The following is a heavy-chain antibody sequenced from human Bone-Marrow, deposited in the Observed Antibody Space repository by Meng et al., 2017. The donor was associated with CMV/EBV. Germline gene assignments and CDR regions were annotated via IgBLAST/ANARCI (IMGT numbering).Heavy chain of an antibody. J-gene: IGHJ5*02. CDR3: AADTGGFEDGFWFDP. Sequence: SAKVSCKATGFTFTRSAEQWVRQARGQRLEWIGWIVVGSGNTNYAQKFQERVTITRDMSTSTAYMELSSLRSEDTAVYYCAADTGGFEDGFWFDPWGQGTLVTVSS. CDR2: IVVGSGNT. CDR1: GFTFTRSA. V-gene: IGHV1-58*01. D-gene: IGHD3-10*01.